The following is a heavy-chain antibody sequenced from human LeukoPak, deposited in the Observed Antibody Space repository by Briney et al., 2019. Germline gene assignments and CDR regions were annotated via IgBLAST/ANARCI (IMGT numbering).Heavy chain of an antibody. CDR1: GFSLSTSGVG. J-gene: IGHJ5*02. V-gene: IGHV2-5*02. D-gene: IGHD1-26*01. Sequence: SGPTLVKPTQTLTLTCTFSGFSLSTSGVGVGWIRQPPGKALEFLALIYWDDDKRYNPSLKNRLTITKDTSKNQVVLILTNMDPVDTATCPVGSYYEDFDPWGQGDLVTVSS. CDR2: IYWDDDK. CDR3: GSYYEDFDP.